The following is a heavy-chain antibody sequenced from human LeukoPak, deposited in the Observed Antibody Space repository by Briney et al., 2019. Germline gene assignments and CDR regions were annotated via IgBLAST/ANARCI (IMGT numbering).Heavy chain of an antibody. Sequence: SETLSLTCTVSGGSISSSSYYWGWIRQPPGKGLEWIGYIYYSGSTNYNPSLKSRVTISVDTSKNQFSLKLNSVTAADTAVYYCARGNSSGYLAWFAPWGQGTLVTVSS. D-gene: IGHD3-22*01. J-gene: IGHJ5*02. V-gene: IGHV4-61*05. CDR2: IYYSGST. CDR1: GGSISSSSYY. CDR3: ARGNSSGYLAWFAP.